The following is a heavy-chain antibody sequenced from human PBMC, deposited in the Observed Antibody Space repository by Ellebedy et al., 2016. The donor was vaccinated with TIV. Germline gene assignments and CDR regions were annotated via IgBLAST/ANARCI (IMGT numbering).Heavy chain of an antibody. D-gene: IGHD3-10*01. CDR2: IYSGDYT. CDR1: GFTVSSNY. CDR3: ARHNGYGSGSYAEYYFDF. J-gene: IGHJ4*02. Sequence: GESLKISCAASGFTVSSNYMSWVRQAPGKGLEWVSVIYSGDYTYYADSVKGRFTISRDNSKNTLYLQMNSLRAEDTAVYYCARHNGYGSGSYAEYYFDFWGQGTLVTVSS. V-gene: IGHV3-53*01.